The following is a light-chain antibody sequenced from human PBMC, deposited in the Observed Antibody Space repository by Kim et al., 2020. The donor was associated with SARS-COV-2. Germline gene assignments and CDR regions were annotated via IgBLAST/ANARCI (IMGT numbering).Light chain of an antibody. V-gene: IGLV1-40*01. J-gene: IGLJ1*01. CDR3: QSYGQTVNDYYV. CDR2: RNT. CDR1: RSNIGAGND. Sequence: QSVLTQPPSVSGAPGQRVTIYCSGSRSNIGAGNDVHWYQQLPGTAPKLLIFRNTNRPSGVPDRFSGSKSGTSASLAITGLQAEDEADYYCQSYGQTVNDYYVFGTGTKVTVL.